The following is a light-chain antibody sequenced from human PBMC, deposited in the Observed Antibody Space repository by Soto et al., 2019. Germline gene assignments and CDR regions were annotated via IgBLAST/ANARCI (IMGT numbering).Light chain of an antibody. CDR1: QSVSSY. V-gene: IGKV3-11*01. CDR2: DAS. J-gene: IGKJ5*01. CDR3: KKRSNWLIP. Sequence: EIVLTQSPATLSLSPGERATLSCRASQSVSSYLAWYQQKPGQAPRLLIYDASNRATGIKDRFSGSGSGTDFTLNISSIETEDFAVYYCKKRSNWLIPLGKGKRREIK.